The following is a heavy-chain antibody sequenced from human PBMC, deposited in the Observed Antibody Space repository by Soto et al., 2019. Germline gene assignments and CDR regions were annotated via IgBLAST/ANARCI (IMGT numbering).Heavy chain of an antibody. J-gene: IGHJ5*02. CDR3: ARHNNWNSGWFDP. CDR2: IYYSAST. D-gene: IGHD1-7*01. V-gene: IGHV4-39*01. CDR1: GGSISSSSYY. Sequence: SETLSLTCTVYGGSISSSSYYWCWIRRAPGKGRVWIGSIYYSASTYYYPALMSRVSISVDTSKNQFSLKLSSVTAADTPGYYCARHNNWNSGWFDPWGQGTLVTVSS.